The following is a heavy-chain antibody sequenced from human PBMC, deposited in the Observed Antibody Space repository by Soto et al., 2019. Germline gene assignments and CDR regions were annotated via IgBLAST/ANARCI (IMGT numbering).Heavy chain of an antibody. CDR2: ISAYNGNT. V-gene: IGHV1-18*01. J-gene: IGHJ6*02. D-gene: IGHD6-13*01. Sequence: GASVKVSCKASGYTFTSYGISWVRQAPGQGLEWMGWISAYNGNTNYAQKLQGRVTMTTGTSTSTAYMELRSLRSDDTAVYYCARDRVGSSWSAYYYYYGMDVWGQGTTVTVSS. CDR1: GYTFTSYG. CDR3: ARDRVGSSWSAYYYYYGMDV.